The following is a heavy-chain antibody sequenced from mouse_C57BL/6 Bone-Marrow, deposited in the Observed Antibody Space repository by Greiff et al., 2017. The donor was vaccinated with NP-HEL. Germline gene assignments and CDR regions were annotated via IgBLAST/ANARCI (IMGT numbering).Heavy chain of an antibody. Sequence: QVQLQQPGAELVKPGASVKLSCKASGYTFTSYWMHWVKQRPGQGLEWIGMIHPNSGSTNYNEKFKSKATLTVDKSSSTSNMQLSNLTTEDSAVYYCARSGSGSSCAYWGQGTLVTVSA. CDR1: GYTFTSYW. CDR2: IHPNSGST. V-gene: IGHV1-64*01. D-gene: IGHD1-1*01. J-gene: IGHJ3*01. CDR3: ARSGSGSSCAY.